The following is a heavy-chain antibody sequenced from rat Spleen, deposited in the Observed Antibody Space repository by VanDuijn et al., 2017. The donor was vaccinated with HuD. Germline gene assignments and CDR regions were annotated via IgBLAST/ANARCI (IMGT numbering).Heavy chain of an antibody. CDR1: GFTFSDYG. D-gene: IGHD1-1*01. CDR2: ISYEGSST. CDR3: TRHPDYSNYFDY. Sequence: EVQLVESGGGLVQPGRSLKLSCAASGFTFSDYGMAWVRQAPTKGLEWVATISYEGSSTYYGGSVKGRFTISRDNAKTTLYLQMDSLRSEDTATYYCTRHPDYSNYFDYWGQGVMVTVSS. V-gene: IGHV5-29*01. J-gene: IGHJ2*01.